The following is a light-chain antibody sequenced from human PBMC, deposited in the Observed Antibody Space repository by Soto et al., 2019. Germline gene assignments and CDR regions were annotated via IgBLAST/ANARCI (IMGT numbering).Light chain of an antibody. CDR1: QSVNFN. J-gene: IGKJ5*01. CDR3: QRYGSSHLIT. V-gene: IGKV3-20*01. CDR2: GAS. Sequence: EVLITQSPATLSVSPGERATLSCRASQSVNFNLAWYQQKPGQAPRLLIYGASTRANGIPARFSGSGSGTDFTLTISRLEPEDFAAYFCQRYGSSHLITFGQGTRLEIK.